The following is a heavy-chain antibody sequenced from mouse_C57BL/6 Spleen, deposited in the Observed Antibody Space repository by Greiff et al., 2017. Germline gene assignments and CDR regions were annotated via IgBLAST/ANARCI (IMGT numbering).Heavy chain of an antibody. CDR2: IYPRDGST. V-gene: IGHV1-78*01. D-gene: IGHD4-1*01. CDR1: GYTFTDHT. CDR3: ARGDVTGSFDY. J-gene: IGHJ2*02. Sequence: VQLQQSDAALVKPGASVKISCKVSGYTFTDHTIHWMKQRPEQGLEWIGYIYPRDGSTKYNEKFTGKATLNADKSSSTAYMQLTSLTSEDSADKFGARGDVTGSFDYWGQGTSRTVSA.